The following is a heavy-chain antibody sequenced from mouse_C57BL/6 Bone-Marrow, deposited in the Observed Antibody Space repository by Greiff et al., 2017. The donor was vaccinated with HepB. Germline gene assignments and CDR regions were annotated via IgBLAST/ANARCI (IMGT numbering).Heavy chain of an antibody. Sequence: QVQLQQSGPELVKPGASVKISCKASGYAFSSSWMNWVKQRPGKGLEWIGRIYPGDGDTNYNGKFKGKATLTADKSSSTAYMQLSSLTSEDSAVYFCASRVYGNYRAWFAYWGQVTLVTVSA. J-gene: IGHJ3*01. CDR1: GYAFSSSW. CDR3: ASRVYGNYRAWFAY. V-gene: IGHV1-82*01. D-gene: IGHD2-1*01. CDR2: IYPGDGDT.